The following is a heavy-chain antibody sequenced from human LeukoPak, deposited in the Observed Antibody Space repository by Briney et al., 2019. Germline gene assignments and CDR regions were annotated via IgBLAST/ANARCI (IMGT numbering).Heavy chain of an antibody. CDR1: GGSISSYY. CDR2: IYTSGST. Sequence: SETLSLTRTVSGGSISSYYWSWIRQPAGKGLEWIGRIYTSGSTNYNPSLKSRVTMSVDTSKNQFSLKLSSVTAADTAVYYCARVAYCSSTSCSWGAFDIWSQGTMVTVSS. V-gene: IGHV4-4*07. J-gene: IGHJ3*02. CDR3: ARVAYCSSTSCSWGAFDI. D-gene: IGHD2-2*01.